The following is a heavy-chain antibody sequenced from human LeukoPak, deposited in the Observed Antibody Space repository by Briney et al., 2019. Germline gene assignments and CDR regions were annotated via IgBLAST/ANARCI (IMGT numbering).Heavy chain of an antibody. D-gene: IGHD3-16*02. CDR1: GFTFSSYE. V-gene: IGHV3-48*03. CDR3: ARALNYVWGSYRYPYYFDY. J-gene: IGHJ4*02. Sequence: GGPLRLSCAASGFTFSSYEMNWVRQAPGKGLEWVSYISSGGSTIYYADSVKGRFTISRDNAKNSLYLQMNSLRAEDTAVYYCARALNYVWGSYRYPYYFDYWGQGTLVTVSS. CDR2: ISSGGSTI.